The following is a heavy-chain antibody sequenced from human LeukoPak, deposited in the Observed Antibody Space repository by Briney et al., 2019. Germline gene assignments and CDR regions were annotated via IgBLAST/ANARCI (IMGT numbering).Heavy chain of an antibody. Sequence: PGGSLRLSCAASGFTFSSYEMNWVRQAPGKGLERVSYISSSGSTIYYADSVKDRFTISRDNAKNSLYLQMNSLRAEDTAVYYCARGGYPDAFDIWGQGTMVTVSS. CDR2: ISSSGSTI. CDR1: GFTFSSYE. V-gene: IGHV3-48*03. CDR3: ARGGYPDAFDI. J-gene: IGHJ3*02. D-gene: IGHD6-13*01.